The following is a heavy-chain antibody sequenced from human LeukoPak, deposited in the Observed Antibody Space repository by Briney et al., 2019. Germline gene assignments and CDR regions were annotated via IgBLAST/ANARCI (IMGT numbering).Heavy chain of an antibody. V-gene: IGHV3-74*01. CDR2: LDTVGGST. J-gene: IGHJ5*02. CDR3: ARAYEFVNWFDP. Sequence: GGSLRLSCACSGFTFSNSWMHWVRQVPGKGLVWVSRLDTVGGSTAYADSVKGRFTISRDNAKNTLYLEMNSLRPEDTAVYYCARAYEFVNWFDPWGQGTLDRVST. D-gene: IGHD5-12*01. CDR1: GFTFSNSW.